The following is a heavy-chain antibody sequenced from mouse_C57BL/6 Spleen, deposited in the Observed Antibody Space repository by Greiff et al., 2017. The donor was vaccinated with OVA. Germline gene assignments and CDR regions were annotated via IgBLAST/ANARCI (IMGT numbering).Heavy chain of an antibody. CDR3: ARHTSHYYAMDY. V-gene: IGHV5-15*01. CDR1: GFTFSDYG. J-gene: IGHJ4*01. Sequence: EVKLMESGGGLVQPGGSLKLSCAASGFTFSDYGMAWVRQAPRTGPEWVAFISNLAYSIYYADTVTGRFTISRENAKNTLYLEMSSLRSEDTAMYYCARHTSHYYAMDYWGQGTSVTVSS. CDR2: ISNLAYSI.